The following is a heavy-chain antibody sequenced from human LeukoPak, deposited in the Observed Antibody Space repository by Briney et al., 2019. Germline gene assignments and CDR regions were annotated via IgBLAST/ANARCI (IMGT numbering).Heavy chain of an antibody. CDR1: GFSFSDHY. Sequence: MPGGSLRLSSAASGFSFSDHYMSWIRQAPGKGLEWVSYISGSGSTIYYAASVRGRFTISRDNAKNSLYLQMNSLRAEDTAIYYCAREGITIFGVANSNWFDPWGQGTLVTVSS. J-gene: IGHJ5*02. CDR2: ISGSGSTI. CDR3: AREGITIFGVANSNWFDP. V-gene: IGHV3-11*01. D-gene: IGHD3-3*01.